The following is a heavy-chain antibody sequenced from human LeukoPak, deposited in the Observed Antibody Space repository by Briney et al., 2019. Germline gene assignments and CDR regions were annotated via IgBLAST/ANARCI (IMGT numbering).Heavy chain of an antibody. D-gene: IGHD1-26*01. CDR2: ISYDGSNK. CDR1: GFTFSSYA. J-gene: IGHJ4*02. Sequence: GGSLRLSCAASGFTFSSYAMHWVRQAPGKGLEWVAVISYDGSNKYYADSVKGRFTISRDNSKNTLYLQMNSLRAEVTAVYYCAINSGSYHYFDYWGQGTLVTVSS. V-gene: IGHV3-30-3*01. CDR3: AINSGSYHYFDY.